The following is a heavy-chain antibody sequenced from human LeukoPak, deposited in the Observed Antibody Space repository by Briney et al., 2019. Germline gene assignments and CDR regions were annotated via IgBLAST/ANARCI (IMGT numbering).Heavy chain of an antibody. Sequence: PGGSLRLSCAASGFTFSSYGTHWVRQAPGKGLEWVAVIWYDGSNKYYADSVKGRFTISRDNSKNTLYLQMNSLRAEDTAVYYCARDDYGDHSHFDYWGQGALVTASS. CDR1: GFTFSSYG. J-gene: IGHJ4*02. D-gene: IGHD4-23*01. CDR2: IWYDGSNK. CDR3: ARDDYGDHSHFDY. V-gene: IGHV3-33*01.